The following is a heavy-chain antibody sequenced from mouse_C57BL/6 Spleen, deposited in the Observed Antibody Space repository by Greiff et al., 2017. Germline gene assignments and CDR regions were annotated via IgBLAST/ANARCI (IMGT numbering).Heavy chain of an antibody. D-gene: IGHD4-1*01. CDR2: IYPGDGDT. V-gene: IGHV1-80*01. J-gene: IGHJ3*01. CDR3: ARQLANWDDRFAY. Sequence: QVQLQQSGAELVKPGASVKISCKASGYAFSSYWMNWVKQRLGKGLERIGQIYPGDGDTNYNGKFKGKATLTADKSSSTAYMQLSSLTSEDSAVYFCARQLANWDDRFAYWGQGTLVTVSA. CDR1: GYAFSSYW.